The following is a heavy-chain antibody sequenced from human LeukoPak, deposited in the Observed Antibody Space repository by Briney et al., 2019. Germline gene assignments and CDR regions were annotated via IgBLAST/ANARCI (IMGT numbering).Heavy chain of an antibody. CDR2: TRNKANSYTT. D-gene: IGHD1-26*01. Sequence: GGSLRLSCAASGFTFSDHYMDWVRQAPGKGLEWVGRTRNKANSYTTEYAASVKGRFTSSRDDSKNSLYLQMNSLKTEDTAVYYCARARSGSDFLGYFDSWGQGTLVTVSS. CDR3: ARARSGSDFLGYFDS. J-gene: IGHJ4*02. V-gene: IGHV3-72*01. CDR1: GFTFSDHY.